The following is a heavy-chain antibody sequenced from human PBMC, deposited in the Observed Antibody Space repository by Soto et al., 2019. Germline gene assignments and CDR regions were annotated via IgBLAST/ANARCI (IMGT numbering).Heavy chain of an antibody. J-gene: IGHJ5*02. V-gene: IGHV4-31*03. CDR1: GRSISSGDFY. CDR2: ISYNGNT. CDR3: ARDGPYGSGSYRTFDP. Sequence: QVQLQESGPGLVKPSQTLSLTCTVSGRSISSGDFYWSWIRQDPGKGLEWIGYISYNGNTYYNPSLKSRVTISVDTSKNQVSLKMTSVTAADTAVYYCARDGPYGSGSYRTFDPWGQGTLVTVS. D-gene: IGHD3-10*01.